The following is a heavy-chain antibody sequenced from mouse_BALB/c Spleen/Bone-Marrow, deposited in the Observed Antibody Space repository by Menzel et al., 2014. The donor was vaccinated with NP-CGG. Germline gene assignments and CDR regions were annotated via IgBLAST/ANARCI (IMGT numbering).Heavy chain of an antibody. CDR1: GYSFTGYT. CDR2: INPYNGGT. V-gene: IGHV1-26*01. J-gene: IGHJ1*01. Sequence: VQLQQSGPELVKPGASMKISCKASGYSFTGYTMNWVKQSHGKNLEWIGFINPYNGGTTYNQYFKGKATLTVDRSSSTAYMELLSLTSEDSAVYYCASYYGSTWYFDVWGAGTTVTVSS. CDR3: ASYYGSTWYFDV. D-gene: IGHD1-1*01.